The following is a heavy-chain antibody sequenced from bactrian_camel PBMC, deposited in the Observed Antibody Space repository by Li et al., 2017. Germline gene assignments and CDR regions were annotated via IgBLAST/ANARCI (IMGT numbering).Heavy chain of an antibody. J-gene: IGHJ6*01. CDR3: AVDPTLRNWAEEFGY. CDR1: EYTDSRAC. CDR2: ISGDLTT. V-gene: IGHV3S55*01. D-gene: IGHD6*01. Sequence: HVQLVESGGGSVQAGGSLRLSCAASEYTDSRACMGWFRQVPGKEREAVAAISGDLTTRYLDSVKARFTIAKDDAKNTLYLQMNSLKPEDTAVYYCAVDPTLRNWAEEFGYWGQGTQVTVS.